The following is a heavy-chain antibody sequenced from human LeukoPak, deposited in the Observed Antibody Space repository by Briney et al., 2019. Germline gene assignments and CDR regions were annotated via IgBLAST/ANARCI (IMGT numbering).Heavy chain of an antibody. V-gene: IGHV3-7*01. D-gene: IGHD4-23*01. J-gene: IGHJ4*02. CDR2: IKQDGNEK. CDR1: GLTFSNYW. CDR3: ATLSYGGNSFCFDY. Sequence: GGSLRLSCAASGLTFSNYWMSWVRQAPGKGLEWVANIKQDGNEKYYVGSVKGRFTISRDTAKNSLYLQMNSLRAEDTAVYYCATLSYGGNSFCFDYWGQGTLVTVSS.